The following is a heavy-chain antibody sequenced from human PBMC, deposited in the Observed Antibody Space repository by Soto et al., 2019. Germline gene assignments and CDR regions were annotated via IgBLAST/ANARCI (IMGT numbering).Heavy chain of an antibody. Sequence: EVQLVESGGGLVQPGVALRLSCAASGFTFSSYDMHWVRQATGKGLEWVSAIGTAGNPYYPGSVKGRFTISRENAKNSVYLQMNSLRAGDTAVYYCARGRLRLGEGSPKGDPAHDYYGMDVWGQGTTVTVSS. J-gene: IGHJ6*02. D-gene: IGHD3-16*01. CDR1: GFTFSSYD. V-gene: IGHV3-13*05. CDR3: ARGRLRLGEGSPKGDPAHDYYGMDV. CDR2: IGTAGNP.